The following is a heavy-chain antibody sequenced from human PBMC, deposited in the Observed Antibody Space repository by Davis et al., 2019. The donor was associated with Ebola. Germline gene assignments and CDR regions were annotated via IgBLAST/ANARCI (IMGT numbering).Heavy chain of an antibody. V-gene: IGHV3-53*01. CDR1: GFTVSSNY. J-gene: IGHJ3*02. Sequence: GESLKISCAASGFTVSSNYMSWVRQAPGKGLEWVSVIYSGGSTYYADSVKGRFTISRDNSKNTLYLQMNSLRAEDTAVYYCARERLWFGELLAFDIWGQGTMVTVSS. D-gene: IGHD3-10*01. CDR3: ARERLWFGELLAFDI. CDR2: IYSGGST.